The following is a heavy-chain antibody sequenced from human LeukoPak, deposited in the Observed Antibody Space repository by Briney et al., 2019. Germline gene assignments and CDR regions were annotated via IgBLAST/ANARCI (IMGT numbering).Heavy chain of an antibody. V-gene: IGHV3-9*03. CDR1: GFTFDDYA. CDR2: ISWNSGSI. J-gene: IGHJ3*02. CDR3: AKVQTTVTTRGAFDI. Sequence: GGSLRLSCAASGFTFDDYAMHWVRQAPGKGLEWVSGISWNSGSIGYADSAKGRFTISRGNAKNSLYLQMNSLRAEDMALYYCAKVQTTVTTRGAFDIWGQGTMVTVSS. D-gene: IGHD4-11*01.